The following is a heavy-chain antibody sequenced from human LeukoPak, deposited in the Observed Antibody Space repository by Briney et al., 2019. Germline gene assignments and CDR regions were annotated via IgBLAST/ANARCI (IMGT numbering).Heavy chain of an antibody. CDR2: VSPTRNYI. Sequence: SGGSLRLSCAASGFTFSSYSMNWVRQAPGKGLEWVSSVSPTRNYIYYADSVKGRFTVSRDNAKNSLFLQMNSLRAEDTAMYYCARGCGGNCYLNDYWGQGTLVTVSS. V-gene: IGHV3-21*01. D-gene: IGHD2-15*01. J-gene: IGHJ4*02. CDR1: GFTFSSYS. CDR3: ARGCGGNCYLNDY.